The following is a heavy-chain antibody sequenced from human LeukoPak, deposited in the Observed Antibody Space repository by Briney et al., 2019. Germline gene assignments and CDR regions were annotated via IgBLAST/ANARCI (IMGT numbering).Heavy chain of an antibody. CDR3: ARGGSRDNWVYYFDY. CDR1: GGSISTYY. CDR2: IYYSGHT. D-gene: IGHD1-1*01. V-gene: IGHV4-59*01. J-gene: IGHJ4*02. Sequence: SEALSLTCTVSGGSISTYYWSWIRQPPGKGLEWIGFIYYSGHTNYNPSLKSRVTISVDTSKNQFSLKLTSMTAADTAVYYCARGGSRDNWVYYFDYWGQGTLVTVSS.